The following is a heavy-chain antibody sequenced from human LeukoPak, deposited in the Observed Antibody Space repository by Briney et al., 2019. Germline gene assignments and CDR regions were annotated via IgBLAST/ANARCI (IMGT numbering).Heavy chain of an antibody. Sequence: GGSLRVSCTVSGFTFSSFAMSWVRQAPGKGLEWVSTITGGSGAKYYADSVKGRFTISRDNSKDTLYLQMHSLRAEDTAVYFCAKDTPLTAYTSGWSSNSFDYWGQGTLVAVSS. D-gene: IGHD6-19*01. CDR3: AKDTPLTAYTSGWSSNSFDY. J-gene: IGHJ4*02. CDR2: ITGGSGAK. CDR1: GFTFSSFA. V-gene: IGHV3-23*01.